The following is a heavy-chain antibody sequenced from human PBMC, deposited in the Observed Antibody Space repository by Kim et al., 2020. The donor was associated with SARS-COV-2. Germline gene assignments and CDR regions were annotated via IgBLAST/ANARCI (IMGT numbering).Heavy chain of an antibody. CDR1: GYSLASYW. CDR3: ARTRDYSISADAFNI. Sequence: GESLQISCKGSGYSLASYWIAWVRQMPGKGLEWMGIIYPGDSHTTYSPSFQGPVTISADKSISTAYLQWNSLKASDTAMYYCARTRDYSISADAFNIWGQGTMVTVSS. CDR2: IYPGDSHT. D-gene: IGHD6-6*01. J-gene: IGHJ3*02. V-gene: IGHV5-51*01.